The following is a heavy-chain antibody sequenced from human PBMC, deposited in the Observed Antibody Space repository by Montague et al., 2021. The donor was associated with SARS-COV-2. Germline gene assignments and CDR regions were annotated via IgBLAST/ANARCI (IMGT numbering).Heavy chain of an antibody. CDR1: GDSINTNNW. CDR3: ARSHELCFGETPQGPGAFDI. Sequence: SETLSLTCAVSGDSINTNNWCAWVRQPPGTGLEWIGEISLSGTTHYSPSLKSRVTIFLDKSKKHFSLTLTSVTAADTAVYYCARSHELCFGETPQGPGAFDIWGQGTMVTVSS. CDR2: ISLSGTT. V-gene: IGHV4-4*02. D-gene: IGHD3-10*01. J-gene: IGHJ3*02.